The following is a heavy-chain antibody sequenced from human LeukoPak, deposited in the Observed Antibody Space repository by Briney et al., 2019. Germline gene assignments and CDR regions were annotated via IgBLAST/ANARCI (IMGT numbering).Heavy chain of an antibody. Sequence: GSLRLSCAASGFTFSSYGMHWVRQAPGKGLEWVAFIRYDGSNKYYADSVKGRFTISRDNSKNTLYLQMNSLRAEDTAVYYCAKGGGEYYYYYMDVWGKGTTVTISS. J-gene: IGHJ6*03. D-gene: IGHD3-10*01. V-gene: IGHV3-30*02. CDR1: GFTFSSYG. CDR2: IRYDGSNK. CDR3: AKGGGEYYYYYMDV.